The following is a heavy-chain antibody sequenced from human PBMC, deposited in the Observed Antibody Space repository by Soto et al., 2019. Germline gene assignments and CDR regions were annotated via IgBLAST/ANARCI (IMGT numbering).Heavy chain of an antibody. D-gene: IGHD6-6*01. CDR3: ARPRGGSSISPYYYYYYMDV. J-gene: IGHJ6*03. Sequence: EVQLVDSGGGLVQPGGSLRLSCAASGFTFSTYGMSWVRQAPGKGLEWVSYIDGSGSPIYYAASVKGRFTVSRDNANNSLYLQMNSLRGEDTAVYYCARPRGGSSISPYYYYYYMDVWGKGTTVTVSS. CDR1: GFTFSTYG. V-gene: IGHV3-48*01. CDR2: IDGSGSPI.